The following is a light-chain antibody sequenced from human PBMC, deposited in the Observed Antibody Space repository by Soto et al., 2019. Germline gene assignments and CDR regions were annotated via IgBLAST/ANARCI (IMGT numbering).Light chain of an antibody. Sequence: EIVMPQSPATLSVSPGERATLSCRASQSVSSNLAWYQQKPGQAPRLLIYGASTRATGIPARFSGSGSGTEFTLTISSLQSEDFAVYYCQQYNSWPPTTFGQGTRLEIK. V-gene: IGKV3-15*01. CDR3: QQYNSWPPTT. J-gene: IGKJ5*01. CDR2: GAS. CDR1: QSVSSN.